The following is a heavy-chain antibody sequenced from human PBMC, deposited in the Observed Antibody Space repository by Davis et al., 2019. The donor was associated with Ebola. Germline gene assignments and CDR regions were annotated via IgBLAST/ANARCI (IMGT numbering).Heavy chain of an antibody. D-gene: IGHD1/OR15-1a*01. CDR2: VNHTGST. V-gene: IGHV4-34*01. J-gene: IGHJ3*01. CDR1: GGPLADFY. CDR3: ARVVPTGTPQHNNDAFDV. Sequence: PSETLSLTCTAYGGPLADFYWGWIRQSPDKGMEWIGEVNHTGSTNSTASFRGRLTILIDTSNRAFSLHLKSVTAADTATYYHARVVPTGTPQHNNDAFDVWGQGTEVFVSS.